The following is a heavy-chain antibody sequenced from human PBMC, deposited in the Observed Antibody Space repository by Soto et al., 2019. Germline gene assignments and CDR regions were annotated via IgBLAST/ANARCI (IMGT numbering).Heavy chain of an antibody. Sequence: QTLSLTCAISGDSVSSNSAAWNWIRQSPSRGLEWLGRTYYRSKWYNDYAVSVKSRITINPDTSKNQFSLQLNSVTPEDTAVYYCASSIPGTAMLLDPFAFWAQRTMVTVSS. V-gene: IGHV6-1*01. D-gene: IGHD5-18*01. J-gene: IGHJ3*01. CDR2: TYYRSKWYN. CDR3: ASSIPGTAMLLDPFAF. CDR1: GDSVSSNSAA.